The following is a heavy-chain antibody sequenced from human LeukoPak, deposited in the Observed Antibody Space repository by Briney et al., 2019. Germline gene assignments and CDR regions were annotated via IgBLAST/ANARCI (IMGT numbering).Heavy chain of an antibody. D-gene: IGHD2/OR15-2a*01. CDR3: ARGADYFDYYYYYGMDV. J-gene: IGHJ6*02. Sequence: GGSLRLSCAASGFTFSSYEMNWVRQAPGKGLEWVSYINSSGSTIYYADSVKGRFTISRDNAKNSLYLQMNSLRAEDTAVYYCARGADYFDYYYYYGMDVWGQGTTVTVSS. CDR1: GFTFSSYE. CDR2: INSSGSTI. V-gene: IGHV3-48*03.